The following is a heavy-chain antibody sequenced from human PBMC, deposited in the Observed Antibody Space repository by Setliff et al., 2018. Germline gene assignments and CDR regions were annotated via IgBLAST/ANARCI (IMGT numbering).Heavy chain of an antibody. V-gene: IGHV4-61*09. D-gene: IGHD1-7*01. CDR3: ARIRTGTFLNWFDP. J-gene: IGHJ5*02. CDR1: GGSISSGSYY. CDR2: IYTSGST. Sequence: PSETLSLTCTVSGGSISSGSYYWSWIRQPAGKGLEWIGHIYTSGSTNYNPSLKSRVTISVDTSKNQFSLKLSSVTAADTAVYYCARIRTGTFLNWFDPWGQGTLVTVSS.